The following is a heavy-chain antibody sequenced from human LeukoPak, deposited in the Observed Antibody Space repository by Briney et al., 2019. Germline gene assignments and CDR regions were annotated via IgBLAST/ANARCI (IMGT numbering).Heavy chain of an antibody. CDR3: ARDLVTVTKGFDI. J-gene: IGHJ3*02. D-gene: IGHD4-17*01. CDR2: ISYIGST. CDR1: DDSFSSHY. V-gene: IGHV4-59*11. Sequence: SETLSLTCAVSDDSFSSHYWTWIRQPPGKGLEWIGYISYIGSTNYNPSLKSRVTISIDTSKNQFSLKLNSVTAADTAVYYCARDLVTVTKGFDIWGQGTIVSVS.